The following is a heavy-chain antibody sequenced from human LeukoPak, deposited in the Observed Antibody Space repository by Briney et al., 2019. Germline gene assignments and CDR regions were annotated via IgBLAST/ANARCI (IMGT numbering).Heavy chain of an antibody. CDR2: IRSKADSYAT. Sequence: GGSLRLSCAPSGFTFSGSVIHWVPQASGKGLEWFGRIRSKADSYATAYAASVKGRFTISRDDSKNTAYLQMNSLTTEDTAVYYCTSGWPYYFDYWGQGTLVTVSS. J-gene: IGHJ4*02. D-gene: IGHD2-15*01. CDR1: GFTFSGSV. V-gene: IGHV3-73*01. CDR3: TSGWPYYFDY.